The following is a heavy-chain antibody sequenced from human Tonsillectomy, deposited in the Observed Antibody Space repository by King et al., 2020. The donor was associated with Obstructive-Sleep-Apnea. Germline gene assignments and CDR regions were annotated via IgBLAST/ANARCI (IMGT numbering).Heavy chain of an antibody. V-gene: IGHV4-31*03. Sequence: QLQESGPGLVKPSQTLSLTCTVSGGSISSGDYSWSWIRQHPGKGLEWIGYIYYSGSTYYNPSLKSRVTISVDTSKNQFSLKLSSVTAADTAVYYCARDRGPFYNWFDPWGQGTLVTVSS. CDR2: IYYSGST. CDR3: ARDRGPFYNWFDP. CDR1: GGSISSGDYS. D-gene: IGHD2-15*01. J-gene: IGHJ5*02.